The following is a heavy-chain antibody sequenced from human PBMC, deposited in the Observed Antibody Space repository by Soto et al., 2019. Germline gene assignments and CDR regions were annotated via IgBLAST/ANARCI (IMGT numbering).Heavy chain of an antibody. Sequence: LRLSCAASGFTFSSYAMSWVRQAPGKGLEWVSAISDGSSTSYADSVKGRFTISRDNAKNTLYLQMNSLRAEDTAVYYCARDEPYYYGMDVRGQGTTVTVSS. CDR1: GFTFSSYA. CDR2: ISDGSST. J-gene: IGHJ6*02. V-gene: IGHV3-74*01. CDR3: ARDEPYYYGMDV.